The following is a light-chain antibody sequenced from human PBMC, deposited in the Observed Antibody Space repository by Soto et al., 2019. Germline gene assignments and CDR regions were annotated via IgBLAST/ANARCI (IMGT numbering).Light chain of an antibody. CDR2: GDN. V-gene: IGLV1-51*01. CDR1: SSNIGGNS. CDR3: GSWDSSRSAYV. Sequence: QSLLTQPPSVSRAPGQKVTMSCSGSSSNIGGNSVSWYQPLPGTAPKLLIYGDNKRPSGIPDRFSGSKSGTSATLGITGFQTGDEADYYCGSWDSSRSAYVFGTGTKVTVL. J-gene: IGLJ1*01.